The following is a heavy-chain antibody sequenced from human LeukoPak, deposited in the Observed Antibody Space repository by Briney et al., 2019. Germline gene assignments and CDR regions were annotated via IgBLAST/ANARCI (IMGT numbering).Heavy chain of an antibody. CDR1: GYTFTSYA. Sequence: ASVKVSCKASGYTFTSYAMHWVRQAPGQRLEWMGWINAGNGNTKYSQKFQDRVTITRDTSASTAYMELSSLRSEDTAVYYCARDFLFLGWFDPWGQGTLVTVSS. V-gene: IGHV1-3*01. J-gene: IGHJ5*02. D-gene: IGHD2/OR15-2a*01. CDR2: INAGNGNT. CDR3: ARDFLFLGWFDP.